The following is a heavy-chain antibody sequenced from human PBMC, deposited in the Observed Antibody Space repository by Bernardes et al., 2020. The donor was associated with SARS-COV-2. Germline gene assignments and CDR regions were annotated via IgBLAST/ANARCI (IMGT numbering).Heavy chain of an antibody. D-gene: IGHD1-1*01. CDR1: GGTFSSYA. V-gene: IGHV1-69*13. CDR3: AREGYNWNGGMMAFDI. J-gene: IGHJ3*02. CDR2: IIPIFGTA. Sequence: SVKVSCKASGGTFSSYAISWVRQAPGQGLEWMGGIIPIFGTANYAQKFQGRVTITADESTSTAYMELSSLRSEDTAVYYCAREGYNWNGGMMAFDIWGQGTMVTVSS.